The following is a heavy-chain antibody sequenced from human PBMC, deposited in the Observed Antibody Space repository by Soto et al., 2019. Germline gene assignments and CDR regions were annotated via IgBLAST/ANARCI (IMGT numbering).Heavy chain of an antibody. V-gene: IGHV1-8*02. J-gene: IGHJ5*02. CDR1: GYTFNDYE. D-gene: IGHD2-2*01. Sequence: QEQLVQSAAEVKKPGASVKVSCMTSGYTFNDYEINWVRQATGQGLEWIGWMNPNSGETGYAQRFQGRVKMTTSSSLRTAYLELSSLTSDDTAVYYCARIAMPARPRCYNWFDPWGQGNLVNVSS. CDR3: ARIAMPARPRCYNWFDP. CDR2: MNPNSGET.